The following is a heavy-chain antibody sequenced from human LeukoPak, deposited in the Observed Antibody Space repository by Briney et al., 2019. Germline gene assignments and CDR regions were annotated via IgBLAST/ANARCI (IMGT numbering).Heavy chain of an antibody. Sequence: GGSLRLSCVPSGFSLSNYGIHWVRPAPGKGLEWVAFVVYDGGNKFYADSVKGRFTVSRDNAKNTQYLELNSLRAEDTAIYYCANLYPHMDVWGKGTTVTVSS. CDR2: VVYDGGNK. D-gene: IGHD3-16*02. CDR1: GFSLSNYG. J-gene: IGHJ6*03. V-gene: IGHV3-30*02. CDR3: ANLYPHMDV.